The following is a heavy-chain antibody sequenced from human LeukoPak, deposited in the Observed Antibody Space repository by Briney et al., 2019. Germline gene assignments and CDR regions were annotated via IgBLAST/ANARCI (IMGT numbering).Heavy chain of an antibody. CDR3: VRDLLGSGSTTEYLYH. CDR2: ISRRSRHV. J-gene: IGHJ1*01. D-gene: IGHD3-10*01. V-gene: IGHV3-21*01. Sequence: GGSLRLSCAASGFTFSDYSMNWVRQAPGKGLEWVSSISRRSRHVYYAGSVKGRFTISRDDARNSLYLQMNSLRAEDMAVYFCVRDLLGSGSTTEYLYHWGQGTLVTVSS. CDR1: GFTFSDYS.